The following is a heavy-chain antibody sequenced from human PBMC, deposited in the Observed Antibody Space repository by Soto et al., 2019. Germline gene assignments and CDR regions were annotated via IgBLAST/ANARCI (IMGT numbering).Heavy chain of an antibody. J-gene: IGHJ4*02. V-gene: IGHV4-39*01. CDR2: IYYSGST. D-gene: IGHD4-17*01. CDR3: ARHPGTVTIFDY. CDR1: GGSISSSSYY. Sequence: SETLSLTCTVSGGSISSSSYYWGWIRQPPGKGLEWIGSIYYSGSTYYNPSLKSRVTISVDTSKNQFSLKLSSVTAADTAVYYCARHPGTVTIFDYWGQGTLVTVSS.